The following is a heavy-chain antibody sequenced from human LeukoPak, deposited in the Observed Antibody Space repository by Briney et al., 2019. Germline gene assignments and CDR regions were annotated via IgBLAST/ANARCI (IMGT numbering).Heavy chain of an antibody. J-gene: IGHJ4*02. CDR3: ARGLLGIDF. CDR2: ISYDGSNK. CDR1: GFTFSSYG. V-gene: IGHV3-30*03. Sequence: GGSLRLSCAASGFTFSSYGMHWVRQAPGKGLEWVAVISYDGSNKYYADSVEGRFTISRDNAKNTLYLQMNSLRAEDTAVYYCARGLLGIDFWGQGTLVTVSS. D-gene: IGHD2-8*02.